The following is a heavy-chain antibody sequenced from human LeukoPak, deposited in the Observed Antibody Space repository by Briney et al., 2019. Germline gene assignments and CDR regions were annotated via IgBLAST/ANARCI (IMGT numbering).Heavy chain of an antibody. V-gene: IGHV4-59*01. CDR3: AKDPWGLLGPMDC. J-gene: IGHJ4*02. D-gene: IGHD3-10*01. Sequence: SETLSLTCTVSGGSISSYYWSWIRQPPGKGLEWIGYIYYSGSTNYNPSLKSRVTISVDTSKNQFSLKLSSVTAADTAVYYCAKDPWGLLGPMDCWGQGTLVTVSS. CDR2: IYYSGST. CDR1: GGSISSYY.